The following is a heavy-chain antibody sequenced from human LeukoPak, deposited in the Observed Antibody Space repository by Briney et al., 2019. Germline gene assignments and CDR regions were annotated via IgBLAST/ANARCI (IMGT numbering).Heavy chain of an antibody. CDR2: IYYSGST. CDR3: ARVHGSAIFGHERWFDY. J-gene: IGHJ4*02. D-gene: IGHD3-3*01. CDR1: GGFISSGGYY. V-gene: IGHV4-31*03. Sequence: SQTLSLTCTVSGGFISSGGYYWSWIRQHPGKGLEWIGYIYYSGSTYYNPSLKSRVTISVDTSKNQFSLKLSSVTAADTAVYYCARVHGSAIFGHERWFDYWGQGTLVTVSS.